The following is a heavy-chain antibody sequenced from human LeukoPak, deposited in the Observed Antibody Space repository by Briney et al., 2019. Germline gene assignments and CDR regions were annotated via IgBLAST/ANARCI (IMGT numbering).Heavy chain of an antibody. CDR1: GGSFSGYY. CDR2: INHSGST. V-gene: IGHV4-34*01. Sequence: SETLSLTCAVYGGSFSGYYWSWIRQPPGKGLEWIGEINHSGSTNYKPSLKSRVTISVDTSKNQFSLKLSSVTAADTAVYYCAREGSHITIFGVVIREDRGNWFDPWGQGTLVTVSS. CDR3: AREGSHITIFGVVIREDRGNWFDP. D-gene: IGHD3-3*01. J-gene: IGHJ5*02.